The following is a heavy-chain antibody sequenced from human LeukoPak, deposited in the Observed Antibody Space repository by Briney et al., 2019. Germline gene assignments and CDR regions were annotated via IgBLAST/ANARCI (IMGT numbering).Heavy chain of an antibody. J-gene: IGHJ3*02. D-gene: IGHD5-24*01. CDR2: VFYDGDT. CDR3: AREEMAATHRRIGAFDI. CDR1: GGSIRSYY. V-gene: IGHV4-59*01. Sequence: SETLSLTCTVSGGSIRSYYWSWIRQPPGKGLEWIGYVFYDGDTTSNPSLKSRVTISVDTSKNQFSLRLTSVTAADTAVYYCAREEMAATHRRIGAFDIWGHGTMVTVSS.